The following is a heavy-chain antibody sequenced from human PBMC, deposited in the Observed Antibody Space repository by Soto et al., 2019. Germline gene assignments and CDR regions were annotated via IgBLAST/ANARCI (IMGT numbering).Heavy chain of an antibody. V-gene: IGHV3-23*01. Sequence: SLRLSCAASGVTCSIYAMSWVRQAPGEGLEWVSAIIGSGVSTYYAESVKGRFTISRDNSKNTLYLQMNSLRAEDTAVYYCAKDSEYFVIVPTAYSDYWGQGTLVTVSS. J-gene: IGHJ4*02. CDR1: GVTCSIYA. CDR2: IIGSGVST. D-gene: IGHD2-2*01. CDR3: AKDSEYFVIVPTAYSDY.